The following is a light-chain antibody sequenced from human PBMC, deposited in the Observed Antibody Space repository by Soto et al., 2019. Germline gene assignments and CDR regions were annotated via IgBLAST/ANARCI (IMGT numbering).Light chain of an antibody. CDR3: GTWDDSLSAWV. V-gene: IGLV1-51*01. Sequence: QAVVTQPPSVSAAPGQKVTISCSGSSSNIGNNFVSWYQQLPGKAPKLLIHDSYKRPSGIPDRFSGSKSGTSATLGITGLQTGDEADYYCGTWDDSLSAWVFGGGIQLTVL. CDR2: DSY. CDR1: SSNIGNNF. J-gene: IGLJ2*01.